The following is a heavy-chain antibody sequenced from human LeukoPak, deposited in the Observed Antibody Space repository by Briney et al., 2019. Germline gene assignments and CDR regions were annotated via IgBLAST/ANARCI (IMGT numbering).Heavy chain of an antibody. J-gene: IGHJ6*02. CDR2: ISYDGSNA. CDR3: AKGGYDAHYGMDV. D-gene: IGHD5-12*01. Sequence: GGSLRLSCAPSGFTFSSFAMHWVRQAPGKGLEWLAVISYDGSNAYYAGSLKGRLTMSRDNSRNRLSLQIKSLRPDDTAVYYCAKGGYDAHYGMDVWGQGTTVTVSS. CDR1: GFTFSSFA. V-gene: IGHV3-30-3*01.